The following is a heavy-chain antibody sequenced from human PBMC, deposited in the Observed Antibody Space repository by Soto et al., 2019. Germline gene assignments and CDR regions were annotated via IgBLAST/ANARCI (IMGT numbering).Heavy chain of an antibody. CDR1: GYTFTSYG. D-gene: IGHD3-16*02. CDR3: ALNIMITFAGVIVRSFDP. CDR2: ISAYNGNT. J-gene: IGHJ5*02. Sequence: ASVKVSCKASGYTFTSYGISWVRQAPGQGLEWMGWISAYNGNTNYAQKLQGRVTMTTDTSTSTAYMELRSLRSDDTAVYYCALNIMITFAGVIVRSFDPWGQGTLVTVSS. V-gene: IGHV1-18*01.